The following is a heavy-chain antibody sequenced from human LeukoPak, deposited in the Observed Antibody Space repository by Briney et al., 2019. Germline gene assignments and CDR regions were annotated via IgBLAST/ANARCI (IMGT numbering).Heavy chain of an antibody. D-gene: IGHD3-10*02. CDR2: IYYSGGT. V-gene: IGHV4-39*01. CDR1: GGSISSGSDY. Sequence: SETLSLTCSVSGGSISSGSDYWGWIRQPPGKGLEWIGTIYYSGGTYYNPSLKSRVTLSVDTSKNQFSLKLTSVTAADTAVYYCARRGLSSFYVRFDPWGQGTLVTVSS. CDR3: ARRGLSSFYVRFDP. J-gene: IGHJ5*02.